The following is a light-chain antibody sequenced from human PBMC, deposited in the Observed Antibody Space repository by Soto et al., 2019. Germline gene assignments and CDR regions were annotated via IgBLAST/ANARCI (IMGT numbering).Light chain of an antibody. J-gene: IGKJ2*01. V-gene: IGKV3-20*01. CDR2: GAS. CDR3: QNFESSPYT. CDR1: QSFSSRF. Sequence: DIVLTQSPATLSLSPGEGATLSCRASQSFSSRFLAWYQQKPGQAPRLLIYGASYRATGIPARFSGSVSGADFTLTITRLETEDFAVYYCQNFESSPYTFGQGTRLEI.